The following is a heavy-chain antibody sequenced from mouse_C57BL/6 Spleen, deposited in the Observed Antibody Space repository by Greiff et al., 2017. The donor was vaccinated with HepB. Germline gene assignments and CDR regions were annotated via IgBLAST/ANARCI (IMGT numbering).Heavy chain of an antibody. V-gene: IGHV3-6*01. Sequence: DVQLVESGPGLVKPSQSLSLTCSVTGYSITSGYYWNWIRQFPGNKLEWMGYISYDGSNNYNPSLKNRISITRDISKNQFFLKLNSVTTEDTATYYCARGEPYFYAMDYWGQGTSVTVSS. CDR3: ARGEPYFYAMDY. CDR1: GYSITSGYY. J-gene: IGHJ4*01. CDR2: ISYDGSN. D-gene: IGHD1-1*01.